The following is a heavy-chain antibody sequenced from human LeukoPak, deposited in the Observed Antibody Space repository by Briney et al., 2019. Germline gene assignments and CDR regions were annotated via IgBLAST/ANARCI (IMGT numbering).Heavy chain of an antibody. CDR1: GDSVSSNSAA. CDR2: TYYRSKWYS. D-gene: IGHD1-26*01. Sequence: SQTLSLTCAISGDSVSSNSAAWNWMRQSPARGLEWLGRTYYRSKWYSDYAVSVKSRITINADTSKNQSSLHLSSVTPDATAVYYCAGSPDGSYPDSWGQGALVTVSS. CDR3: AGSPDGSYPDS. J-gene: IGHJ4*02. V-gene: IGHV6-1*01.